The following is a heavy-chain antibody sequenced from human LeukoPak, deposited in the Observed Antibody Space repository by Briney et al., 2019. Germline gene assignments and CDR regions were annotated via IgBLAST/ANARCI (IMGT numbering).Heavy chain of an antibody. CDR2: IYYSGST. D-gene: IGHD2-21*02. J-gene: IGHJ3*02. V-gene: IGHV4-59*01. CDR3: ARFTSGYCGGDCYAFDI. CDR1: GDSISSYY. Sequence: PSETLSLTCTVSGDSISSYYCSWIRQPPGKGLEWIGYIYYSGSTSYNPSLKSRVTISLDTSNNQFSLKLRSVTAADTAVYYCARFTSGYCGGDCYAFDIWGQGTMVTVSS.